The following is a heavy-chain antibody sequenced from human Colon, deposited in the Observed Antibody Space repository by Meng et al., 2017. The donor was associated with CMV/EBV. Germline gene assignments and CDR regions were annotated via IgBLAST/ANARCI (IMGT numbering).Heavy chain of an antibody. CDR3: ARNDFWSGYYPALSDY. CDR2: IRYDGSNK. V-gene: IGHV3-30*02. CDR1: GFTFSSYG. Sequence: GESLKISCAASGFTFSSYGMHWVRQAPGKGLEWVAFIRYDGSNKYYADSVKGRFTISRDNSKNTLYLQMNSLRAEDTAVYYCARNDFWSGYYPALSDYWGQGTLVTVSS. D-gene: IGHD3-3*01. J-gene: IGHJ4*02.